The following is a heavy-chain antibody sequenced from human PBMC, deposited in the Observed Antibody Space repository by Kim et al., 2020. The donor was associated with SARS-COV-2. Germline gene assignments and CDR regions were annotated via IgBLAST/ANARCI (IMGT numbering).Heavy chain of an antibody. CDR1: GYTLTELS. CDR2: FDPEDGET. V-gene: IGHV1-24*01. Sequence: ASVKVSCKVSGYTLTELSMHWVRQAPGKGLEWMGGFDPEDGETIYAQKFQGRVTMTEDTSTDTAYMELSSLRSEDTAVYYCATELGYYDSSGYFFDYWGQGTLVTVSS. J-gene: IGHJ4*02. CDR3: ATELGYYDSSGYFFDY. D-gene: IGHD3-22*01.